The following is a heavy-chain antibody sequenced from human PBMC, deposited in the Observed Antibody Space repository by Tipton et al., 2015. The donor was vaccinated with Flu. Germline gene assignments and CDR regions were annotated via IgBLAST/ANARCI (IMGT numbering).Heavy chain of an antibody. Sequence: QLVQSGAEVKKPGASVKVSCKASGYTFTSYDINWVRQATGQGLEWMGWMNPNSGNTGYAQKFQGRVTITRNTSISTAYMELSSLRSEDTAVYYCARDGQLGYDSSGYYYPSRGMDVWGQGTTVTVSS. CDR3: ARDGQLGYDSSGYYYPSRGMDV. V-gene: IGHV1-8*03. D-gene: IGHD3-22*01. J-gene: IGHJ6*02. CDR1: GYTFTSYD. CDR2: MNPNSGNT.